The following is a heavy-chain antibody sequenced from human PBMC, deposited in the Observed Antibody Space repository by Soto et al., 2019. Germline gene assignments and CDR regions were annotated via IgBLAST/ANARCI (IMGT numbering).Heavy chain of an antibody. J-gene: IGHJ6*02. CDR3: ARDRSIGSNYVYYYYGMDV. Sequence: SQALSLTCALSGDSVSSNSAAWNWIRQSPSRGLEWLGRTYYRSKWYNDYAVSVKSRITINPDTSKNQFSLQLNSVTPEDTAVYYCARDRSIGSNYVYYYYGMDVWGQGTTVTVSS. CDR1: GDSVSSNSAA. CDR2: TYYRSKWYN. V-gene: IGHV6-1*01. D-gene: IGHD4-4*01.